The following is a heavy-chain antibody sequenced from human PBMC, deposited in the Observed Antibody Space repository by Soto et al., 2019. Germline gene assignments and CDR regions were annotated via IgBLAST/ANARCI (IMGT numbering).Heavy chain of an antibody. CDR1: GGSVTTSKW. CDR3: ARDRITGSARPAALDV. D-gene: IGHD6-6*01. J-gene: IGHJ3*01. CDR2: VYHSGTT. V-gene: IGHV4-4*02. Sequence: QVLLQEPGPGLVKPSGTLSLTCTISGGSVTTSKWWNWVRQPPGKGLAWIGEVYHSGTTNYNPSLERRVTLSVDKSKNQFSLRLSSVTAADTAVYFCARDRITGSARPAALDVWGQGTRVTVSS.